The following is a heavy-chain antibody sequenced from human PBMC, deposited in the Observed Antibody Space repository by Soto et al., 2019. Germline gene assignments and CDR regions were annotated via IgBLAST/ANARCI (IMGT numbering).Heavy chain of an antibody. CDR1: GGTFSSYA. J-gene: IGHJ6*02. V-gene: IGHV1-69*13. CDR2: IIPIFGTA. D-gene: IGHD2-21*01. CDR3: ANSVGSHYYYGMDV. Sequence: SVKVSCKASGGTFSSYAISWVRQAPGQGLEWMGGIIPIFGTANYAQKFQGRVTITADESTSTAYMELSSLRSEDTAVYYCANSVGSHYYYGMDVWGQGTPVTVYS.